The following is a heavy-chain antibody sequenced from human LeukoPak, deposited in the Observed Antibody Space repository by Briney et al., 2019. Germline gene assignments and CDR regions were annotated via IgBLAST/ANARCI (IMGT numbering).Heavy chain of an antibody. V-gene: IGHV3-23*01. CDR2: IRSSGDST. J-gene: IGHJ4*02. CDR3: ARHRCSSTTCSFDS. CDR1: GLIFSNYA. D-gene: IGHD2-2*01. Sequence: GGSLRLSCAASGLIFSNYALSWVRQAPGKGLGWVSSIRSSGDSTYYADSVKGRFTISRDNAKNSLYLHMNSLRPEDTAFYHCARHRCSSTTCSFDSWGQGSLVTVSS.